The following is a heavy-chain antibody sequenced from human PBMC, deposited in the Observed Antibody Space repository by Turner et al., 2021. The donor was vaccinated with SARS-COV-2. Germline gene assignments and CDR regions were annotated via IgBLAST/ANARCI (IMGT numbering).Heavy chain of an antibody. D-gene: IGHD1-1*01. CDR2: ISSGSTDI. CDR1: GFTFSSYA. Sequence: EVRLVESGGGLAQPGGSLRLPCAASGFTFSSYAINWVRQAPGKGLEWLSYISSGSTDIYYADSVRGRFTVSRDNARNSLYLQMNNLRAEDTAVYYCARDKRYSIDYWGQGTLVTVSS. CDR3: ARDKRYSIDY. V-gene: IGHV3-48*01. J-gene: IGHJ4*02.